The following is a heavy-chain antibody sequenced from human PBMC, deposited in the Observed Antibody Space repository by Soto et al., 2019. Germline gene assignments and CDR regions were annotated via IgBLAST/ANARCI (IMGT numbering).Heavy chain of an antibody. V-gene: IGHV1-69*05. CDR2: IIPLFGTA. J-gene: IGHJ4*02. Sequence: SVKVSCKTSGGTFSTYAIYWVRQAPGQGLEWMGAIIPLFGTADYAQKFQGRVTMTTDTSTSTAYMELRSLRSDDTAVYYCARDAFTAGTSPWGQGTLVTVSS. CDR1: GGTFSTYA. CDR3: ARDAFTAGTSP. D-gene: IGHD6-13*01.